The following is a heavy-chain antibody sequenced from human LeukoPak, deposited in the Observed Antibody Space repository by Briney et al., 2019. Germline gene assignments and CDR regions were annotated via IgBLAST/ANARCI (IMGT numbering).Heavy chain of an antibody. CDR1: GDSISSTSYY. CDR2: IYNSGST. D-gene: IGHD3-10*01. CDR3: ASRVYGLGSFNY. J-gene: IGHJ4*01. Sequence: SETLSLTCTVSGDSISSTSYYWDWIRQPPGKGLEGIGSIYNSGSTYYNPSLKSRVTISVDTSKNQFSLKVRSVTAADTAVYYCASRVYGLGSFNYWGQGTLVTVSS. V-gene: IGHV4-39*01.